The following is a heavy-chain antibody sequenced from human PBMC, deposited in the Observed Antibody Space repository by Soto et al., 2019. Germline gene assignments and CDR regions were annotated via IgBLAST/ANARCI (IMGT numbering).Heavy chain of an antibody. V-gene: IGHV4-61*01. CDR3: ARDRLYCINDSCYSVAQYYGMDV. CDR1: GGSVSSGSYY. CDR2: IYYSGNT. J-gene: IGHJ6*02. Sequence: SETLSLTCTVSGGSVSSGSYYRSWIRQPPGKALEWIGYIYYSGNTNYNPSLKSRVTISVDRSKNQFSLKLSSVTAADTAIYYCARDRLYCINDSCYSVAQYYGMDVWGQGTTVTVSS. D-gene: IGHD2-2*01.